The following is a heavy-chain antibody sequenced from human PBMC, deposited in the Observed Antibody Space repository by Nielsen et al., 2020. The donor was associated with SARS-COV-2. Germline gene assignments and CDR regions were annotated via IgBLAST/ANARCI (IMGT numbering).Heavy chain of an antibody. D-gene: IGHD6-19*01. CDR3: AVKMYSRGGTGAFDI. V-gene: IGHV4-34*01. Sequence: SEPLSLTCAVYGGSFSGYYWSWIRQPPGKGLEWIGEINHSGSTNYNQSLKSRVTISVDTSKNQFSLKLSAVTAADTAVYYCAVKMYSRGGTGAFDIWGQGTMVTVSS. CDR1: GGSFSGYY. CDR2: INHSGST. J-gene: IGHJ3*02.